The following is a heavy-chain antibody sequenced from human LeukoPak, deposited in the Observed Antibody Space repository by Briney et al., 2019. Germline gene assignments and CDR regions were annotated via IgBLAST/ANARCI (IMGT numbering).Heavy chain of an antibody. CDR3: ARVATNYYDSSGYDAFDI. Sequence: ASVKVSCKASGYIFTGYYMHWVRQAPGQGLEWMGWINPNSGDTNYAQKFQGRVTMTRDTSISTAYMELSRLRSDDTAVYYCARVATNYYDSSGYDAFDIWGQGTMVTVSS. D-gene: IGHD3-22*01. J-gene: IGHJ3*02. V-gene: IGHV1-2*02. CDR1: GYIFTGYY. CDR2: INPNSGDT.